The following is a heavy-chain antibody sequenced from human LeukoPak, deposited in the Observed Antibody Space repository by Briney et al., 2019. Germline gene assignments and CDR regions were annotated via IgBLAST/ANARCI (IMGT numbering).Heavy chain of an antibody. D-gene: IGHD4-17*01. J-gene: IGHJ4*02. Sequence: ASVKVSCKASGYTFTGYYMHWVRQAPGQGLEWMGWINPNSGGTNYAQKFQGRVTMTRDTSFSTAYMELSRLRSDDTAVYYCARDPPSGDYGDYWGQGTLVTVSS. CDR2: INPNSGGT. CDR1: GYTFTGYY. V-gene: IGHV1-2*02. CDR3: ARDPPSGDYGDY.